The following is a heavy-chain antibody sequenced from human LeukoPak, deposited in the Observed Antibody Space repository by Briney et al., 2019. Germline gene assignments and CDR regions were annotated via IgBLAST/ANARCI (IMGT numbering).Heavy chain of an antibody. Sequence: ASETLSLTCTVSGGSISISGYYWAWIRQPPGKGPEWIGSIFYTGTTYYNPSLKSRVTIPVDTSKNQFSLQLNSVTPEDTAVYYCARATRYFDWLFTFDYWGQGTLVTVSS. CDR3: ARATRYFDWLFTFDY. V-gene: IGHV4-39*07. CDR2: IFYTGTT. J-gene: IGHJ4*02. D-gene: IGHD3-9*01. CDR1: GGSISISGYY.